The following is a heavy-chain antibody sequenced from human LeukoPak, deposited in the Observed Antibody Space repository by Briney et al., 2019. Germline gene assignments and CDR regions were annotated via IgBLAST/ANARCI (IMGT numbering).Heavy chain of an antibody. CDR2: IYTSGST. CDR3: AGKRTTIFDY. J-gene: IGHJ4*02. CDR1: GGSISSYY. D-gene: IGHD2/OR15-2a*01. Sequence: SETLSLTCTVSGGSISSYYWSWIRQPPGQGLEWIGYIYTSGSTNYNPSLKSRVTISVDTSKNQFSLKLSSVTAADTAVYYCAGKRTTIFDYWGQGTLVTVSS. V-gene: IGHV4-4*09.